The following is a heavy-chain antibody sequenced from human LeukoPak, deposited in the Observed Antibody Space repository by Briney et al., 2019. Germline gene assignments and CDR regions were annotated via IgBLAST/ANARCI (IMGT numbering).Heavy chain of an antibody. Sequence: SETLSLTCAVYGGSFSGYYWSWIRQPPGKGLEWIGEINHSGSTNYNPSLKSRVTISVDTSKNQFSLKLSSVTAADTAVYYCARHRVAARYFDLWGRGTLVTVSS. D-gene: IGHD6-19*01. V-gene: IGHV4-34*01. J-gene: IGHJ2*01. CDR1: GGSFSGYY. CDR2: INHSGST. CDR3: ARHRVAARYFDL.